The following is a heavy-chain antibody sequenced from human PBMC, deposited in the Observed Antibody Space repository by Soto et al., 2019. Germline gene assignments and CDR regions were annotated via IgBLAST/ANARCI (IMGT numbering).Heavy chain of an antibody. D-gene: IGHD5-12*01. CDR3: AREWSGYDFDY. CDR1: GFTFSSYS. J-gene: IGHJ4*02. V-gene: IGHV3-21*01. Sequence: EVQLVESGGGLVKPGGSLRLSCAASGFTFSSYSMNWVRQAPGKGLEWVSSISSSSSYIYYADSVKGRFTISRDDAKNSLYLQMNSLRAEDTAVYYCAREWSGYDFDYWGQGTLVTVSS. CDR2: ISSSSSYI.